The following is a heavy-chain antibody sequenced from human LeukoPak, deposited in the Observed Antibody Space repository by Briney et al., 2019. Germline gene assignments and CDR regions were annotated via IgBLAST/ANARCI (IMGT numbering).Heavy chain of an antibody. CDR2: INHSGTT. D-gene: IGHD5-18*01. CDR1: GGSFSGYY. CDR3: ARGGYTYGPTYNWFDP. J-gene: IGHJ5*02. Sequence: SETLSLTCAVYGGSFSGYYWSWIRLPPGKGLEWIGEINHSGTTNYNPSLKSRVTISVDRSENYISLKLSSVTAADTAVYYCARGGYTYGPTYNWFDPWGQGALVTVSS. V-gene: IGHV4-34*01.